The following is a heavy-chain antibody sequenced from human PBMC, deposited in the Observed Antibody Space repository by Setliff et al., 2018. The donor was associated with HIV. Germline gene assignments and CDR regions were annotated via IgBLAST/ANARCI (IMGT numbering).Heavy chain of an antibody. Sequence: PSETLSLTCTVSGGSIGSNNYYWGWIRQPPGKGLEWIGSIYYSGSTYYNPSLKSRVTISVDTSKSQFSLKLNSVTAADTAVYYCGGNGYYSIDYWGQGTLVTVSS. D-gene: IGHD3-22*01. CDR3: GGNGYYSIDY. J-gene: IGHJ4*02. V-gene: IGHV4-39*07. CDR2: IYYSGST. CDR1: GGSIGSNNYY.